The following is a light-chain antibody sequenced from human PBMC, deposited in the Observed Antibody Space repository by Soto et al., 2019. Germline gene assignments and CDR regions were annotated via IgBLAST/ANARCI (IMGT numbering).Light chain of an antibody. Sequence: EIVLTQSPGTLSLSPGERATLSCRASQSVSSSYLAWYQQKPGQAPRLLIYGASSRATGIPDRFSGSGSGTDFPFTISRLEPEDFAVYYCEQDGSSPFTFGPGTKVDIK. CDR3: EQDGSSPFT. CDR2: GAS. V-gene: IGKV3-20*01. CDR1: QSVSSSY. J-gene: IGKJ3*01.